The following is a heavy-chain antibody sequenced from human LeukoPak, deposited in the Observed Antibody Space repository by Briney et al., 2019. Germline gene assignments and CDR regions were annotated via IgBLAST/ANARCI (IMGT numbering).Heavy chain of an antibody. CDR3: ARERTFGAIGY. CDR2: ISAYNGNT. D-gene: IGHD3-3*01. J-gene: IGHJ4*02. Sequence: ASVKVSRKASAYTFTIYGISWVRQAPGQGLEWMGWISAYNGNTNYAQKLQGRVTMTTDTSTSTAYMELRSLRSDDTAVYCCARERTFGAIGYWGQGTLVTVSS. CDR1: AYTFTIYG. V-gene: IGHV1-18*01.